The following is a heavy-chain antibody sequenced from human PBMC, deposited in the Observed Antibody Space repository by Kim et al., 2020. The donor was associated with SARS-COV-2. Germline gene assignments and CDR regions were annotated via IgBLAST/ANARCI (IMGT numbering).Heavy chain of an antibody. CDR2: ITPFNGNT. J-gene: IGHJ4*02. CDR1: GYTFTYRY. V-gene: IGHV1-45*02. D-gene: IGHD3-22*01. CDR3: AAGDSSGYYLDY. Sequence: SVKVSCKASGYTFTYRYLHWVRQAPGQALEWMGWITPFNGNTNYAQKFQDRVTITRDRSMSTAYMELSSLRSEDTAMYYCAAGDSSGYYLDYWGQGTLVTVSS.